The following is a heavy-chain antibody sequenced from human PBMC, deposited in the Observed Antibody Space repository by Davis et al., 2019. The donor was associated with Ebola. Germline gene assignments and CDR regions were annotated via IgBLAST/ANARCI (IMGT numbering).Heavy chain of an antibody. V-gene: IGHV5-51*01. CDR3: ARGYWHFDL. J-gene: IGHJ2*01. CDR2: IYPGDSDT. Sequence: GGSLRLSCKGSGYSFSNYWVGWVRHMPGKGLEWMGIIYPGDSDTRYSPSFQGQVTIPADKSISTAYLQWNSLEASDTALYYCARGYWHFDLWGRGTLVTVSS. CDR1: GYSFSNYW.